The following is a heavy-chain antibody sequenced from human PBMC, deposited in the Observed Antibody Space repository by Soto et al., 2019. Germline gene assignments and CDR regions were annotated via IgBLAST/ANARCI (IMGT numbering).Heavy chain of an antibody. CDR3: AKAEPSMVRGVITAAGYSSCGLDA. J-gene: IGHJ6*02. CDR1: YG. V-gene: IGHV3-23*01. Sequence: YGGSWVREAPEKGLEWVPSFSGSGGSTYYADSVKGRFTISRDNSKNTLYLQMNSLRAEDTAVYYCAKAEPSMVRGVITAAGYSSCGLDAWGHGPTVT. D-gene: IGHD3-10*01. CDR2: FSGSGGST.